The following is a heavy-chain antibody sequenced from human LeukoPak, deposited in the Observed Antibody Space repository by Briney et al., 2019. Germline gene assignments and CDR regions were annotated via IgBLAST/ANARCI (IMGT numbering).Heavy chain of an antibody. CDR2: IKSKTDGGTT. CDR1: GFTFSNAW. J-gene: IGHJ6*03. Sequence: GGSLRLSCAASGFTFSNAWMSWVRQAPGKGLEWVGRIKSKTDGGTTDYAAPVKGRFTISRDDSKNTLYLQMNSLKTEDTAAYYCTAILHYYGSGTYYYYYMDVWGKGTTVTVSS. V-gene: IGHV3-15*01. D-gene: IGHD3-10*01. CDR3: TAILHYYGSGTYYYYYMDV.